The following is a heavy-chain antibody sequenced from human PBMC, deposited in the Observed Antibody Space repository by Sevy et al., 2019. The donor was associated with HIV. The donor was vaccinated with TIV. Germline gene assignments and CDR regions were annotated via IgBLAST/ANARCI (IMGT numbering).Heavy chain of an antibody. CDR2: ISYDGSNK. CDR3: ARGRDGIDDAFDI. Sequence: GGSLRLSCAASGFTFSSYAMHWVRQAPGKGLEWVAVISYDGSNKYYADSVKGRFTISRDNSKNTLYLQMNGLRAGDTAVYYCARGRDGIDDAFDIWGQGTMVTVSS. V-gene: IGHV3-30*04. CDR1: GFTFSSYA. J-gene: IGHJ3*02.